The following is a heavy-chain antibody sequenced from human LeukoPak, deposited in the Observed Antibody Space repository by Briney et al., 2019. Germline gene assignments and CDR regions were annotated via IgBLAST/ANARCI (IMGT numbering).Heavy chain of an antibody. CDR2: INPNSGGT. CDR3: ARNDYGERRPLLTYQFDY. D-gene: IGHD4-17*01. Sequence: ASVKVSCKASGYTFTGYYMHWVRQAPGQGLEWMGWINPNSGGTNYAQKFQGRVTMTRDTSISTAYMELSRLRSEDTAVYYCARNDYGERRPLLTYQFDYWGQGTLVTVSS. J-gene: IGHJ4*02. CDR1: GYTFTGYY. V-gene: IGHV1-2*02.